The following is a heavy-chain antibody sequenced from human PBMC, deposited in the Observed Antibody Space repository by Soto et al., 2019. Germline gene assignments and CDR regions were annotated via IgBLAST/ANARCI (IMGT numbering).Heavy chain of an antibody. CDR3: ARLRGLGVVSPYFDY. D-gene: IGHD3-16*01. J-gene: IGHJ4*02. V-gene: IGHV4-39*01. CDR2: IYYSGST. Sequence: PSETLSLTCTVSGGSISSSSYYWGWIRQPPGKGLEWIGSIYYSGSTYYNPSLKSRVTISVDTSRNQLPLKLSSVTAADTAVYYCARLRGLGVVSPYFDYWGQRALVPVSS. CDR1: GGSISSSSYY.